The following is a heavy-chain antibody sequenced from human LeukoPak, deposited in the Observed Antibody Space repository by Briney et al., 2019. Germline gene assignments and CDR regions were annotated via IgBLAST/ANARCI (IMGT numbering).Heavy chain of an antibody. CDR3: VSPSGFSYGSFDY. CDR1: GGSISNSSAY. D-gene: IGHD5-18*01. J-gene: IGHJ4*02. CDR2: IYYSKNT. V-gene: IGHV4-39*01. Sequence: SETLSLTCTVSGGSISNSSAYWGWIRQPPGKGLEWIVSIYYSKNTYYNPSLKSGVTISADTSKNQCSLTLGSVSATDTAVYYCVSPSGFSYGSFDYWGEGTLVTVSS.